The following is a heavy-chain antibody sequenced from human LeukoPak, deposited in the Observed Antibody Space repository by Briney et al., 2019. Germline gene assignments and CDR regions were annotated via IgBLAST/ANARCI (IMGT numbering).Heavy chain of an antibody. J-gene: IGHJ4*02. Sequence: SETLSLTCTVSGGSITNYYWTCIQQPAEKGLEWIGRVHTSGTTNYNPSLKSRVTMSLDTSKNQFSLKLSSVTAADTAVYYCARAPSYDSTKLDYWGQGTLVTVSS. V-gene: IGHV4-4*07. CDR2: VHTSGTT. CDR3: ARAPSYDSTKLDY. CDR1: GGSITNYY. D-gene: IGHD3-22*01.